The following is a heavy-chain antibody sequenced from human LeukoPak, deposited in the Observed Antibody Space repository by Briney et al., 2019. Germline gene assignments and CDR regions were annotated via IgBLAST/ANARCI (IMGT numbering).Heavy chain of an antibody. CDR3: ARVLDFWSGYYTGVNNFDY. J-gene: IGHJ4*02. D-gene: IGHD3-3*01. CDR1: GFTFSSYW. Sequence: PGGSLRLSCAASGFTFSSYWMHWVRQAPGKGLVWVSRINSDGSSTIYADSVKGRFTISRDNAKNTLYLQMNSLRAEDTAVYYCARVLDFWSGYYTGVNNFDYWGQGTLVTVSS. V-gene: IGHV3-74*01. CDR2: INSDGSST.